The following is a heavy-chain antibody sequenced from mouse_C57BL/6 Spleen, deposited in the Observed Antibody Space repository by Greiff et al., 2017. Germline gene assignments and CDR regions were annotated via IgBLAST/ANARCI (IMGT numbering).Heavy chain of an antibody. CDR2: IDPSDSET. V-gene: IGHV1-52*01. CDR3: ARGGEDDYGSSYGRYWYFDV. Sequence: QVQLQQPGAELVRPGSSVKLSCKASGYTFTSYWMHWVKQRPIQGLEWIGNIDPSDSETHYNQKFKDKATLTVDKSSSTAYMQLSSLTSEDSAVYYCARGGEDDYGSSYGRYWYFDVWGTGTTVTVSS. D-gene: IGHD1-1*01. J-gene: IGHJ1*03. CDR1: GYTFTSYW.